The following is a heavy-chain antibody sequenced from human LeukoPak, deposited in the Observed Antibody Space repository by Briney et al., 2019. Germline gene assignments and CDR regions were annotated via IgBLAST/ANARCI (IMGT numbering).Heavy chain of an antibody. V-gene: IGHV1-18*01. CDR2: ISVYNGNT. D-gene: IGHD6-19*01. CDR3: ARGGSVAGDLDY. J-gene: IGHJ4*02. Sequence: ASVKVSCKASGYTFINFAISWVRQAPGQGPEWMGRISVYNGNTYYAQKVQGRVTMTTDTSKSTAYMELRSLRSDDTAVYYCARGGSVAGDLDYWGQGTLVTVSS. CDR1: GYTFINFA.